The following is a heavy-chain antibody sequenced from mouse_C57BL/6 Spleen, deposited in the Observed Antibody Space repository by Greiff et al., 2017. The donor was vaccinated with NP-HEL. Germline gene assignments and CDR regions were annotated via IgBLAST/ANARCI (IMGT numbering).Heavy chain of an antibody. CDR2: INPNNGGT. D-gene: IGHD1-1*01. CDR1: GYTFTDYY. CDR3: ARPYYYGNFDY. J-gene: IGHJ2*01. V-gene: IGHV1-26*01. Sequence: EVQLQQSGPELVKPGASVKISCKASGYTFTDYYMNWVKQSHGKSLEWIGDINPNNGGTSYNQKFKGKATLTVDKSSSTAYMELRSLTSEDSAVYYCARPYYYGNFDYWGQGTTLTVSS.